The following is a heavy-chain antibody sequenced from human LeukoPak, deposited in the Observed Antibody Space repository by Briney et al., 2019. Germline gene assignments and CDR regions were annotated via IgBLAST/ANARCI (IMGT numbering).Heavy chain of an antibody. CDR3: AKVPSGWYHLDY. D-gene: IGHD6-19*01. J-gene: IGHJ4*02. Sequence: GGSLRLSCAASGFTFSSCAMSWVRQSPGKGLEWVSAISGSGGGTYYADSVKGRFTISRDNSKNTLYLQMSSLRVGDTAIYYCAKVPSGWYHLDYWGQGTLVTVSS. V-gene: IGHV3-23*01. CDR2: ISGSGGGT. CDR1: GFTFSSCA.